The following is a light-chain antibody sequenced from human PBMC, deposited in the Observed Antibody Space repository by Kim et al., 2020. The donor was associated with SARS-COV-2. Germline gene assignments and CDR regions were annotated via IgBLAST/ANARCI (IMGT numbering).Light chain of an antibody. CDR3: HVWDSSSDHWV. J-gene: IGLJ3*02. CDR2: YDT. CDR1: NIGSKS. Sequence: SYELTQPPSVSVAPGKTARITCGGNNIGSKSVHWYQQKPGQAPVLVISYDTDRPSGIPERFSGSNSGDMATLTISRVEAGDEADYYCHVWDSSSDHWVFSGGTQLTVL. V-gene: IGLV3-21*04.